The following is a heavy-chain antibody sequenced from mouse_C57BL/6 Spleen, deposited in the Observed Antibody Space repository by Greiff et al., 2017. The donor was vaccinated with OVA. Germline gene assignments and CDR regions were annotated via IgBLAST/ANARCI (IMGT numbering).Heavy chain of an antibody. Sequence: QVQLQQPGAELVRPGSSVKLSCKASGYTFTSYWMHWVKQRPIQGLEWIGNIDPSDSETPYNQKFKDKATFTVDKSASTAYMQLSSLTSEDSAVYYCARGSSDWYFDVWGTGTTVTVSS. J-gene: IGHJ1*03. D-gene: IGHD1-1*01. V-gene: IGHV1-52*01. CDR3: ARGSSDWYFDV. CDR2: IDPSDSET. CDR1: GYTFTSYW.